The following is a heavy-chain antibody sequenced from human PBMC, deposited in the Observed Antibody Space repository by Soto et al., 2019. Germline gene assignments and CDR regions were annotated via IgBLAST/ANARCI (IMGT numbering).Heavy chain of an antibody. CDR3: SRGGHCTDGVFSARDY. Sequence: QVQLQQSGPGLVKPSETLSLTCTVSGGSISTYYWSWIRQPPGKGLEWIGYIYYGGSANYNPSLESRVTISLDRSKKQVSLRMNSVTASDTAVYYYSRGGHCTDGVFSARDYLGKGTLVTV. J-gene: IGHJ4*02. D-gene: IGHD2-8*01. CDR2: IYYGGSA. V-gene: IGHV4-59*08. CDR1: GGSISTYY.